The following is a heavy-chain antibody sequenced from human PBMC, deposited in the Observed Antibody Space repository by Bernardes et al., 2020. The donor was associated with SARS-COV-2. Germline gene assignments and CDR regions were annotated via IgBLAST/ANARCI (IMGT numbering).Heavy chain of an antibody. CDR3: TTDWLSLGMDV. D-gene: IGHD3-9*01. V-gene: IGHV3-15*07. J-gene: IGHJ6*02. CDR2: IKSKTDSGTT. Sequence: GGSLRLSCAASGFTFSNDWMNWVRQAPGKGLEWVGRIKSKTDSGTTDYAAPVKGRFTISRDDSKNTLYLQMNSLKTEDTAVYYCTTDWLSLGMDVWGQGTTVTVSS. CDR1: GFTFSNDW.